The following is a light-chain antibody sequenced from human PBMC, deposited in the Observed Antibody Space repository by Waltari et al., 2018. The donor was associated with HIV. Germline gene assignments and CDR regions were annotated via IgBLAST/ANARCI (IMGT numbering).Light chain of an antibody. J-gene: IGLJ2*01. CDR3: QSYDSRLGVL. CDR1: SYHIGASYD. CDR2: DNN. V-gene: IGLV1-40*01. Sequence: QSVLTQPPSVSGAPGQRVTISCTGSSYHIGASYDVTWYQQLPGTAPKLLIYDNNNRPSGVPDRFSGSKSGTSASLSITGLQAEDEADYYCQSYDSRLGVLFGGGTKLTVL.